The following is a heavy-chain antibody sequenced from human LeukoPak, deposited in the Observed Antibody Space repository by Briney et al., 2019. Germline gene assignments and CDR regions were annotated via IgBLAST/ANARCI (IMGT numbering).Heavy chain of an antibody. CDR3: ARAAARVWFDP. V-gene: IGHV4-59*01. CDR1: GGSISSYY. J-gene: IGHJ5*02. CDR2: IYYSGST. Sequence: SETLSLTCTVSGGSISSYYWSWLRQPPGKGLEWIGYIYYSGSTNYNPSLKSRVTISVDTSKNQFSLKLSSVTAADTAVYYCARAAARVWFDPWGQGTLVTVSS. D-gene: IGHD6-6*01.